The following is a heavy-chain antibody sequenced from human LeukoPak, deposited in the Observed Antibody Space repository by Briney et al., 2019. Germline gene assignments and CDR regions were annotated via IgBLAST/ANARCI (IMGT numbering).Heavy chain of an antibody. CDR3: ARAGRADGDYHYFDY. Sequence: PGGSLRLSCAPSGVILNNFAFHWVRQAPGKGLEWIAAVSYDGSNKYYADSVRGRLTISRDNSKNTLYLQMNSLRAEDTAVYYCARAGRADGDYHYFDYWGQGTLVTVSS. CDR2: VSYDGSNK. CDR1: GVILNNFA. J-gene: IGHJ4*02. D-gene: IGHD4-17*01. V-gene: IGHV3-30-3*01.